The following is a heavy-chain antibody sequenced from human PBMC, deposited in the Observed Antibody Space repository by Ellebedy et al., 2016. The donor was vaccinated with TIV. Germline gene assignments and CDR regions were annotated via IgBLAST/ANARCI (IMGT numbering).Heavy chain of an antibody. V-gene: IGHV3-30*18. D-gene: IGHD3-10*01. Sequence: GESLKISCAASGFIFNRYGIQWVRQAPGKGLEWIGVIASVGGATVYADFVRGRFTISRDNSKNTLYLQMNSLRAEDTAVSYCAKDTWFGESDYWGQGTLVTVSS. J-gene: IGHJ4*02. CDR3: AKDTWFGESDY. CDR1: GFIFNRYG. CDR2: IASVGGAT.